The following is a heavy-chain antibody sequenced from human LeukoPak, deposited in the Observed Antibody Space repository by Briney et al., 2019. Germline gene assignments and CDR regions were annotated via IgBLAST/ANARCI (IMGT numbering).Heavy chain of an antibody. Sequence: GESLKISCKGSGYSFTSYCIGWVRQMPGKGLEWMGIIYPGNSDTRYSPSFQGQVTISADKSISTANLQWSSLKASDTAMYYCARAQSDGILMFDYWGQGTLVTVSS. V-gene: IGHV5-51*01. J-gene: IGHJ4*02. CDR2: IYPGNSDT. CDR1: GYSFTSYC. CDR3: ARAQSDGILMFDY. D-gene: IGHD2-8*01.